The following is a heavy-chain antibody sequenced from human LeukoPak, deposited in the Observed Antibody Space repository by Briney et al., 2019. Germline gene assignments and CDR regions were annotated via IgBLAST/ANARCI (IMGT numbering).Heavy chain of an antibody. CDR3: ARVRGVRGAYYYYGMDV. J-gene: IGHJ6*02. V-gene: IGHV4-30-4*01. CDR1: GGSISSGDYY. Sequence: PSQTLSLTSTVSGGSISSGDYYWSWIRQPPGKGLEWIGYIYYSGSTYYNPSLKSRVTISVDTSKNQFSLKLSSVTAADTAVYYCARVRGVRGAYYYYGMDVWGQGTTVTVSS. CDR2: IYYSGST. D-gene: IGHD3-10*01.